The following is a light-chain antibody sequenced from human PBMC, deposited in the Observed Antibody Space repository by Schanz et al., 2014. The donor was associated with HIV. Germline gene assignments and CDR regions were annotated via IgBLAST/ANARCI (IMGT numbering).Light chain of an antibody. Sequence: EIVMTQSPATLSVSPGERATLSCRASQSVTSNLAWYQQKPGQAPRLLIYGASTRATGIPARFSGSGSGTEFTLTISSLQSEDFAVYYCQQYSASPRTFGQGTKVEI. CDR1: QSVTSN. J-gene: IGKJ1*01. CDR2: GAS. V-gene: IGKV3-15*01. CDR3: QQYSASPRT.